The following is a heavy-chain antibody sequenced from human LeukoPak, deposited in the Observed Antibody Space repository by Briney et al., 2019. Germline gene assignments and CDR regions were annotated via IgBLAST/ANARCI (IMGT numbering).Heavy chain of an antibody. J-gene: IGHJ6*02. Sequence: PGESLKISCKGSGYSFTSYWIGWVRQMPGKGLEWMGIIYPGDSDTRYSPSFQGQVTISADKSISTAYLQWSSLKASDTAMYYCATHSRGGGGGSGSYYNGYYGMDVWGQGTTVTVSS. CDR2: IYPGDSDT. CDR3: ATHSRGGGGGSGSYYNGYYGMDV. D-gene: IGHD3-10*01. CDR1: GYSFTSYW. V-gene: IGHV5-51*01.